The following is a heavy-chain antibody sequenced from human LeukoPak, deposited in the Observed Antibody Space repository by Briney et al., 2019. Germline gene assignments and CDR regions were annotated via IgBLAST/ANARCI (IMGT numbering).Heavy chain of an antibody. J-gene: IGHJ4*02. D-gene: IGHD3-3*01. CDR1: GYTFSGYY. V-gene: IGHV1-2*02. Sequence: ASVKVSCKASGYTFSGYYIHWVRQAPGQGLEWMGWINPYSGDTDYARKFQGRVTMTRDTSISTAYMELSRLRSDDPAVYYCARDGEVLRFLQWSNPVDYWGQGTLVTVSS. CDR2: INPYSGDT. CDR3: ARDGEVLRFLQWSNPVDY.